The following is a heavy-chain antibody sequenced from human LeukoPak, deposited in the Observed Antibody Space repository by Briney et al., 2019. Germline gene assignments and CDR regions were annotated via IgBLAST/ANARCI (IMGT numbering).Heavy chain of an antibody. Sequence: PEGSLRLSCAASGFTLSSDSRHWVRQAPGKGLEWVAVLSYDGSNKYYADSVKGRFTISRDNSKNTLYLQMNGLRAEDTAVYYCARPALEWLLYDAFDIWGQGTMVTVSS. CDR1: GFTLSSDS. J-gene: IGHJ3*02. V-gene: IGHV3-30*04. CDR3: ARPALEWLLYDAFDI. D-gene: IGHD3-3*01. CDR2: LSYDGSNK.